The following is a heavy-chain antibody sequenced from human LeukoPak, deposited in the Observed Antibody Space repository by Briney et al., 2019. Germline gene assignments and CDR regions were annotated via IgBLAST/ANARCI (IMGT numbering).Heavy chain of an antibody. D-gene: IGHD2-2*01. CDR2: INPNSGVT. CDR1: GYTFTGYY. Sequence: GASVKVSCKASGYTFTGYYMHWVRQAPGQGLEWMGWINPNSGVTNYAQKFQGRVTMTRDTSISTAYMELSSLRSDDTAVYYCARDLGVYCSSTSCSSVYWGQGTLVTVSS. CDR3: ARDLGVYCSSTSCSSVY. V-gene: IGHV1-2*02. J-gene: IGHJ4*02.